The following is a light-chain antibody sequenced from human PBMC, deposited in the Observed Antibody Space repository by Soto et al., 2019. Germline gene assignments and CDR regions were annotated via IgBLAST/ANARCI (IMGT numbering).Light chain of an antibody. V-gene: IGKV3-15*01. CDR1: QSVGSN. CDR2: GAS. Sequence: EIVMTQSPATLSVSPGDRAALSCRASQSVGSNLAWYQQKPGQAPRLLIYGASTRATGIPARFSGSGSGTEFTLTNSRLQSEEFAIDFCQQYNNWPTDRTFGQGTKVEIK. CDR3: QQYNNWPTDRT. J-gene: IGKJ1*01.